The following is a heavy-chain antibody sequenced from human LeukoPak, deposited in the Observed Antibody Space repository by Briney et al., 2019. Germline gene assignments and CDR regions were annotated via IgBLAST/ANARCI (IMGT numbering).Heavy chain of an antibody. V-gene: IGHV4-4*07. CDR3: ARDADTGYYYYYMDV. J-gene: IGHJ6*03. D-gene: IGHD2-8*02. CDR2: IYTSGST. Sequence: SETLSLTCTVSGGSISSYYWSWIRQPAGKGLEWIGRIYTSGSTNYNPSLKSRVTISVDRSKNQFSLKLSSVTAADTAVYYCARDADTGYYYYYMDVWGKGTTVTVSS. CDR1: GGSISSYY.